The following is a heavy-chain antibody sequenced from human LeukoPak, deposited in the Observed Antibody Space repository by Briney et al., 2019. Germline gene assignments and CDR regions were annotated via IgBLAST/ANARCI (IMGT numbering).Heavy chain of an antibody. CDR1: GFSFSGHW. V-gene: IGHV3-74*01. CDR2: ISPTGSTT. J-gene: IGHJ4*02. CDR3: ARDVGGNDY. Sequence: GGSLRLSCTASGFSFSGHWMHWARQLPGKGLVWVSRISPTGSTTSYADSVKGRFTVSRDNAKNTLYLQVNNLRAEDTAVYYCARDVGGNDYWGQGTLVTVSS. D-gene: IGHD3-16*01.